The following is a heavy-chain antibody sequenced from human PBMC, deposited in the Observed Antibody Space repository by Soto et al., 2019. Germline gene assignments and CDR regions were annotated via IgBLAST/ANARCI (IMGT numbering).Heavy chain of an antibody. J-gene: IGHJ5*02. CDR2: INSDGSST. CDR1: GFTFSSYW. Sequence: GGSLRLSCAASGFTFSSYWMHWVRQAPGKGLVWVSRINSDGSSTSYADSVKGRFTISRDNAKNTLYLQMNSLRAEDTAVYYCARVKGRSGYPNWFDPWGQGTLVTVSS. V-gene: IGHV3-74*01. D-gene: IGHD3-3*01. CDR3: ARVKGRSGYPNWFDP.